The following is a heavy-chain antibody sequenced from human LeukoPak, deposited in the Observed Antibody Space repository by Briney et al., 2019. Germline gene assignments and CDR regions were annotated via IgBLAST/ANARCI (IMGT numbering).Heavy chain of an antibody. J-gene: IGHJ4*02. V-gene: IGHV3-30*18. CDR1: GFTFSSYG. Sequence: GRSLRLSCAASGFTFSSYGMHWVRQAPGKGLEWVAVISYDGSNKYYADSVKGRFTISRDNSKNTLYLQMNSLRAEDTAVYYCAKDSHTVVVVAATVDYWGQGTLVTVSS. CDR3: AKDSHTVVVVAATVDY. D-gene: IGHD2-15*01. CDR2: ISYDGSNK.